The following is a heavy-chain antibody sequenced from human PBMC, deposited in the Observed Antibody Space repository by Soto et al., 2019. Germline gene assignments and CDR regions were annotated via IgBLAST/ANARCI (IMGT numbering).Heavy chain of an antibody. CDR2: IYSGGST. CDR1: GFTVSSNY. V-gene: IGHV3-53*04. Sequence: EVQLVESGGGLVQPGGSLRLSCAASGFTVSSNYMSWVRQAPGKGLEWVSVIYSGGSTYYADYVKGRFTISRHNSKNTLYLQMNSLRAEDTAVYYCARATHSDYYYYYMDVWGKGTTVTVSS. CDR3: ARATHSDYYYYYMDV. J-gene: IGHJ6*03. D-gene: IGHD2-15*01.